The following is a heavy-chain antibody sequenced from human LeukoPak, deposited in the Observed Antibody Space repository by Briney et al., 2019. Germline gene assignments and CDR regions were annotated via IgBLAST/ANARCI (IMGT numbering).Heavy chain of an antibody. CDR2: ISGSGGST. CDR1: GFTFSGYA. Sequence: HPGGSLRLSCAASGFTFSGYAMSWVRQAPGKGLEWVSAISGSGGSTYYADSVKGRFTISRDNAKNSLYLQMNSLRAEDTAVYYCARDQGDGYNRPHLYYYYGMDVWGQGTTVTVSS. D-gene: IGHD5-12*01. V-gene: IGHV3-23*01. J-gene: IGHJ6*02. CDR3: ARDQGDGYNRPHLYYYYGMDV.